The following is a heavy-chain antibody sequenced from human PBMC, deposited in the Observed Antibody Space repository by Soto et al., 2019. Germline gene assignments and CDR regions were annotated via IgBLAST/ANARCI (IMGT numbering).Heavy chain of an antibody. Sequence: SETLSLTCTVSGGSISSGGYYWSWIRQHPGKGLEWIGYLYYSGSTYYNPSLKSRVTISVDTSKNQFSLKLSSVTAADTAVYYCARADWNYASGFDYWGQGTLVTVSS. CDR2: LYYSGST. CDR1: GGSISSGGYY. D-gene: IGHD1-7*01. J-gene: IGHJ4*02. CDR3: ARADWNYASGFDY. V-gene: IGHV4-31*03.